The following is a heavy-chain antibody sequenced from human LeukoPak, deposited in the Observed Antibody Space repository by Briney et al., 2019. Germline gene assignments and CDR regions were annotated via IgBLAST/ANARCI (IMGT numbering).Heavy chain of an antibody. CDR3: ARGRVYGGNPGGY. J-gene: IGHJ4*02. CDR1: GFTFSSYW. V-gene: IGHV3-7*01. D-gene: IGHD4-23*01. Sequence: PGGSLRLSCAASGFTFSSYWMSWVRQAPGKGLEWVANIKQDGSEKYYVDSVKGRFTISRDNAKNSLYLQMNSLRAEDTAVYYCARGRVYGGNPGGYWGQGTLVTVSP. CDR2: IKQDGSEK.